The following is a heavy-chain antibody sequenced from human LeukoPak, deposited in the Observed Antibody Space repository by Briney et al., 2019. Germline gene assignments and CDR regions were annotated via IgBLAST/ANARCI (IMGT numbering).Heavy chain of an antibody. V-gene: IGHV1-24*01. CDR2: FDPEDGET. Sequence: ASVKVSCQVSGYTLTELSMHWVRQAPGKGLEWMGGFDPEDGETIYAQKFQGRVTMTEDTSTDTAYMELSSLRSEDTAVYYCARDTYGDYYFDYWGQGTLVTVSS. J-gene: IGHJ4*02. D-gene: IGHD4-17*01. CDR1: GYTLTELS. CDR3: ARDTYGDYYFDY.